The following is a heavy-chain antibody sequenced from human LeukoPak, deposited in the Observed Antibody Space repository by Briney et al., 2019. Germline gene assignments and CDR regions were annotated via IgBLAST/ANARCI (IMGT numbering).Heavy chain of an antibody. D-gene: IGHD6-13*01. J-gene: IGHJ4*02. CDR3: ARGQQGHGFDY. CDR2: IIPIFGTA. V-gene: IGHV1-69*01. CDR1: GGTFSSYA. Sequence: GASVKVSCKAPGGTFSSYAISWVRQAPGQRLEWMGGIIPIFGTANYAQKFQGRVTITADESTSTAYMELSSLRSEDTAVYYCARGQQGHGFDYWGQGTLVTVSS.